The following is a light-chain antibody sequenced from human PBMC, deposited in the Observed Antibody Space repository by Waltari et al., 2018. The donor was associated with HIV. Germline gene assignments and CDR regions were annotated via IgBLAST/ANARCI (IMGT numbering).Light chain of an antibody. J-gene: IGLJ2*01. V-gene: IGLV2-14*03. Sequence: QSALTPPASVSGSPGQSITISCTAPSSDVGGYNYVSWYQQHPGKAPKLMIYDVSNRASGVSNRFSGSKSGNTASLTISGLQAEDEADYYCSSYTSSSTLGVFGGGTKLTVL. CDR2: DVS. CDR1: SSDVGGYNY. CDR3: SSYTSSSTLGV.